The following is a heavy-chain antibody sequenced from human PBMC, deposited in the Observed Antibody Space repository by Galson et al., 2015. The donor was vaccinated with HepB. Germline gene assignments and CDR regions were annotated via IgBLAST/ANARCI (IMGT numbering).Heavy chain of an antibody. J-gene: IGHJ4*02. CDR3: ARAPPGYGGHDY. CDR2: ISTDNGDA. CDR1: GYTFSTYG. Sequence: SVTVSCKASGYTFSTYGFSWMRQAPGQGLEWMGWISTDNGDANYVQSLQDRVTMTTDTSTRTAYMELRSLRSDDTAVYYGARAPPGYGGHDYWGQGTLVTVSS. D-gene: IGHD1-26*01. V-gene: IGHV1-18*01.